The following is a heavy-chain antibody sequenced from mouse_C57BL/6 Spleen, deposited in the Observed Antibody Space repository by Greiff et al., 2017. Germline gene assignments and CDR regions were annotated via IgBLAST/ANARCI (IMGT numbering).Heavy chain of an antibody. V-gene: IGHV1-64*01. J-gene: IGHJ4*01. CDR1: GYTFTSYW. CDR2: IHPNSGST. Sequence: VQLQQPGAELVKPGASVKLSCKASGYTFTSYWMHWVKQRPGQGLEWIGMIHPNSGSTNYNEKFKSKATLTVDKSSSTAYMQLSSLTSEDSAVYYCVRGLRPYYYAMDYWGQGTSVTVSS. CDR3: VRGLRPYYYAMDY. D-gene: IGHD2-4*01.